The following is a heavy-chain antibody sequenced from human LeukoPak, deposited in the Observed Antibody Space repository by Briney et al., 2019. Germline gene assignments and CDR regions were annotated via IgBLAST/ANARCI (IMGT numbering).Heavy chain of an antibody. CDR1: GYTFTTYG. CDR3: ARDSVLIAVAVRGTFDI. D-gene: IGHD6-19*01. CDR2: ITPNDGNK. V-gene: IGHV1-18*01. J-gene: IGHJ3*02. Sequence: ASVKVSCKASGYTFTTYGMTWVRQAPGQGLEWVGCITPNDGNKNYAQKFQGRFTMSTDTSKSTAYMELRSLRSDDTALYYCARDSVLIAVAVRGTFDIWGQGTMVTVSS.